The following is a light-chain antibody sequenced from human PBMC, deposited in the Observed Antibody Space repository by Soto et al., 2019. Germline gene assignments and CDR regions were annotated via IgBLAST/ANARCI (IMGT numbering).Light chain of an antibody. Sequence: EIVLTQSPATLSLSPGERATLSCRASQSVSSYLAWYQQKPGQAPRLLIYDASNRATGIPARFSASGSGTDFTLTISSLEPEDSAVYYRQQSGNWMTFGPGTRLEIK. CDR3: QQSGNWMT. V-gene: IGKV3-11*01. CDR2: DAS. J-gene: IGKJ5*01. CDR1: QSVSSY.